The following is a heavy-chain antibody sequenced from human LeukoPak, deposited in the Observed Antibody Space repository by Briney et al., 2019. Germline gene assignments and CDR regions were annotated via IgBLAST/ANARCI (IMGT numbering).Heavy chain of an antibody. D-gene: IGHD3-10*01. CDR1: GGSLSSYY. CDR2: IYTSGST. CDR3: ARHGNYYGSGDDY. J-gene: IGHJ4*02. V-gene: IGHV4-4*09. Sequence: SETLSLTCTVTGGSLSSYYWSWIRPPRGKGLEWIGYIYTSGSTNYNPSLKSRVTISVDTSKNQFSLKLSSVTAADTAVYYCARHGNYYGSGDDYWGQGTLVTVSS.